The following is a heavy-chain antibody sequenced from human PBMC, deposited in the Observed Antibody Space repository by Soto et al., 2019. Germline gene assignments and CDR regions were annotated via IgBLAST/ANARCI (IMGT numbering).Heavy chain of an antibody. J-gene: IGHJ4*02. CDR3: ARDGGVLMVYAAFDY. Sequence: QVQLVQSGAEVKKPGASVKVSCKASGYAFTNYGFSWVRQAPGQGLEGMGWISPYNGNTDYAQKLQGRVTMTTDTSTNTAYMELRSLRSDDTAVYYCARDGGVLMVYAAFDYWGQGTLVTVSS. D-gene: IGHD2-8*01. V-gene: IGHV1-18*01. CDR2: ISPYNGNT. CDR1: GYAFTNYG.